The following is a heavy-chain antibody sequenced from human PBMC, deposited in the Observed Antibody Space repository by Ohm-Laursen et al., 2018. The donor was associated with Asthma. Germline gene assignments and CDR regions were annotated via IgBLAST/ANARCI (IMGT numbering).Heavy chain of an antibody. CDR3: ARDISDYYYYGMDV. V-gene: IGHV3-11*01. Sequence: SLRLSCAAPGFIFNNDFMSWIRQAPGKGLEWVSYTSGTGSVIYYADSVKGRFTISWDDAKNSLYLQMNSLRVDDTAVYYCARDISDYYYYGMDVWGQGTTVTVSS. D-gene: IGHD1-14*01. CDR1: GFIFNNDF. J-gene: IGHJ6*02. CDR2: TSGTGSVI.